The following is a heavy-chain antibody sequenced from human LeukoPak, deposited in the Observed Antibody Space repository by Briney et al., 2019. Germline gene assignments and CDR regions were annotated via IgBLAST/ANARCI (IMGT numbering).Heavy chain of an antibody. CDR2: IRSKAYGGTT. V-gene: IGHV3-49*04. J-gene: IGHJ4*02. Sequence: HPGGSLRLSCTASGFTFGDYAMSWVRQAPGKGLEWVGFIRSKAYGGTTEYAASVKGRFTISRDDSKSIAYLQMNSLKTEDTAVYYCMVDCSSTSCYDYWGQGTLVTVSS. D-gene: IGHD2-2*01. CDR1: GFTFGDYA. CDR3: MVDCSSTSCYDY.